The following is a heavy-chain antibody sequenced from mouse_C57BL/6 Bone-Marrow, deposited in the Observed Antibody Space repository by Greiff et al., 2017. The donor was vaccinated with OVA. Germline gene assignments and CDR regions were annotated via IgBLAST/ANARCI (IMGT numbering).Heavy chain of an antibody. D-gene: IGHD2-2*01. V-gene: IGHV14-3*01. CDR1: GFNIKNTY. Sequence: EVQLKESVAELVRPGASVKLSCTASGFNIKNTYMHWVKQRPEQGLEWIGRIDPANGNTKYAPKFQGKATITADTSSNTAYLQLSSLTSEDTAIYYCAGFELWLRQDDYWGQGTTLTVSS. J-gene: IGHJ2*01. CDR3: AGFELWLRQDDY. CDR2: IDPANGNT.